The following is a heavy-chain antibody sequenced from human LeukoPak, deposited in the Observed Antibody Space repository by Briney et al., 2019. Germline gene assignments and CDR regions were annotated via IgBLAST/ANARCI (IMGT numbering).Heavy chain of an antibody. V-gene: IGHV5-51*01. CDR3: ARQGGGWLQSYYFDY. Sequence: GESLKISCKGSGYSFTSYWIDWVRQMPGKGLEWMGIIYPGDSDTRYSPSFQGQVTISADKSISTAYLQWSSLKASDTAMYYCARQGGGWLQSYYFDYWGQGTLVTVSS. CDR2: IYPGDSDT. J-gene: IGHJ4*02. D-gene: IGHD5-24*01. CDR1: GYSFTSYW.